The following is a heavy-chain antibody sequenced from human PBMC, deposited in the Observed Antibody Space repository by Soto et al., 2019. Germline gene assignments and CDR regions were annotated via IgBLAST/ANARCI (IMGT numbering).Heavy chain of an antibody. D-gene: IGHD3-16*01. Sequence: EEQLVESGGDLVQPGGSLRLSCEASGFTASTNSMSWARQAPGKGLEWVSLIYSGGSTYYADSVKGRFTISRDSSKNTLYLQMNSLRAEDTAMYYCAAYSHKGYWGQGTLVTVSS. CDR2: IYSGGST. V-gene: IGHV3-66*01. J-gene: IGHJ4*02. CDR3: AAYSHKGY. CDR1: GFTASTNS.